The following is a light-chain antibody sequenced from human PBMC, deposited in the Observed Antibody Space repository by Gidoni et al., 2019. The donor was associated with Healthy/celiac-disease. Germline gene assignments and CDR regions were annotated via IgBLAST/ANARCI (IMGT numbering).Light chain of an antibody. CDR2: AAS. Sequence: IQMTQSPSSLSASVGDRVTITCRAGQSISSYLNWYQHKPGKAPKLLIYAASSLQSGVPSRFSGSGSGTDFTLTISSLQPEDFATYYCQQSYSTPLTFGGGTQVEIK. CDR1: QSISSY. CDR3: QQSYSTPLT. V-gene: IGKV1-39*01. J-gene: IGKJ4*01.